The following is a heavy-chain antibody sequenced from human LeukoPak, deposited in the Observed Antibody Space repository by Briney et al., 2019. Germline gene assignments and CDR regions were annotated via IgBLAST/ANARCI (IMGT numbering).Heavy chain of an antibody. CDR1: GYSISSGYY. V-gene: IGHV4-38-2*02. CDR2: IYHSGST. J-gene: IGHJ4*02. D-gene: IGHD6-13*01. Sequence: SETLSLTCAASGYSISSGYYWGWIRQPPGKGLEWIGSIYHSGSTYYNPSLKSRVTISVDTSKNQFSLKLSSVTAADTAVYYCAREAKPYSSSWYITDYWGQGTLVTVSS. CDR3: AREAKPYSSSWYITDY.